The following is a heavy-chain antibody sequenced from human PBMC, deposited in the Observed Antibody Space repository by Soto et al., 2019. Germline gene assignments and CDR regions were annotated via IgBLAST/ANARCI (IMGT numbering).Heavy chain of an antibody. CDR2: SSGSGGST. Sequence: GTLRLSCAASGFTFSSYAMSWVSQAPGKGLEWVSASSGSGGSTYYADSVKGRFTISRDNSKNTLYLQWNSLRAEDTAVYYCATLGFGELLSPFDYWGQGTLVPVSS. CDR1: GFTFSSYA. J-gene: IGHJ4*02. CDR3: ATLGFGELLSPFDY. V-gene: IGHV3-23*01. D-gene: IGHD3-10*01.